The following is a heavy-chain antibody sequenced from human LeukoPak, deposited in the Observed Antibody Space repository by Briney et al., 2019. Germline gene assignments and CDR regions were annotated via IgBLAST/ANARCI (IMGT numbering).Heavy chain of an antibody. Sequence: SETLSLTCTVSGGSISSSSYYWGWVRQPPGKGLEWVGSIYYSGSTYYNPSLKSRVTISVDTSKNQFSLKLSSVTAADTAVYYCARRDYIGNWFDPWGQGTLVTVSS. V-gene: IGHV4-39*01. CDR3: ARRDYIGNWFDP. D-gene: IGHD4-11*01. CDR2: IYYSGST. J-gene: IGHJ5*02. CDR1: GGSISSSSYY.